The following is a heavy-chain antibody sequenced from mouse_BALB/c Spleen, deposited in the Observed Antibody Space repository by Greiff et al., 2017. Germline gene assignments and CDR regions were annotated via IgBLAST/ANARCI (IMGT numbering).Heavy chain of an antibody. V-gene: IGHV1S81*02. Sequence: QVQLKQPGAELVKPGASVKLSCKASGYTFTSYWMHWVKQRPGQGLEWIGEINPSNGRTNYNEKFKSKATLTVDKSSSTAYMQLSSLTSEDSAVYYCARGQLGDYWGQGTTLTVSS. CDR2: INPSNGRT. CDR3: ARGQLGDY. J-gene: IGHJ2*01. CDR1: GYTFTSYW. D-gene: IGHD3-2*01.